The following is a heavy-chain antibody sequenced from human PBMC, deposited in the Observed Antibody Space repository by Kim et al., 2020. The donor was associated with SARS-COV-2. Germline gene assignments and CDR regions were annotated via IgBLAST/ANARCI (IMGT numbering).Heavy chain of an antibody. Sequence: GGSLRLSCAASGFTFSSYSMNWVRQAPGKGLEWVSYISSSSSTIYYADSVKGRFTISRDNAKNSLYLQMNSLRAEDTAVYYCARMLVPYGDDYYYYGMDVWGQGTTVTVSS. CDR1: GFTFSSYS. V-gene: IGHV3-48*04. J-gene: IGHJ6*02. CDR2: ISSSSSTI. D-gene: IGHD4-17*01. CDR3: ARMLVPYGDDYYYYGMDV.